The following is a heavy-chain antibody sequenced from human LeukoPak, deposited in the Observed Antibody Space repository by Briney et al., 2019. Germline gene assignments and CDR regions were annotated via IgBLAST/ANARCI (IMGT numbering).Heavy chain of an antibody. CDR2: MSSSGSTI. J-gene: IGHJ4*02. V-gene: IGHV3-48*03. CDR1: GFTFSSHA. Sequence: GGSLRLSCTASGFTFSSHAMNWVRQAPGKGLEWVSYMSSSGSTIYYADSVKGRFTISRDNAKNSLYLQMNSLRAEDTAVYYCAREGQSSGWYYFDYWGQGTLVTVSS. CDR3: AREGQSSGWYYFDY. D-gene: IGHD6-19*01.